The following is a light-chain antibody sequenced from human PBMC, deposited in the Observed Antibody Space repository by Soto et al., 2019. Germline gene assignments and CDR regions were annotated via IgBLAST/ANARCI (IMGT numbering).Light chain of an antibody. V-gene: IGLV1-40*01. Sequence: QSVLTQPPSVSGAPGQRVTISCTGNNSNLGAGYDVHWYQQLPGAAPKLVIFGNRNRPSGVPERFSGSKSGNTASLTISGLQAEDEADYYCTSYSSSSTSYVFGTGTKVTVL. CDR1: NSNLGAGYD. J-gene: IGLJ1*01. CDR2: GNR. CDR3: TSYSSSSTSYV.